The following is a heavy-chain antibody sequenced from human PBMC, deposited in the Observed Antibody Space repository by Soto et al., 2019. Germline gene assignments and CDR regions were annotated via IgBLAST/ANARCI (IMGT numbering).Heavy chain of an antibody. CDR1: GFTFSSYG. Sequence: PGGSLRLSCAASGFTFSSYGMHWVRQAPGKGLEWVAVISYDGSNKYYADSVKGRFTISRDNSKNTLYLQLNSPRPEDTALYYCVKDALTAVAFYFDYWGRGALVTVSS. CDR2: ISYDGSNK. CDR3: VKDALTAVAFYFDY. D-gene: IGHD6-19*01. J-gene: IGHJ4*01. V-gene: IGHV3-30*18.